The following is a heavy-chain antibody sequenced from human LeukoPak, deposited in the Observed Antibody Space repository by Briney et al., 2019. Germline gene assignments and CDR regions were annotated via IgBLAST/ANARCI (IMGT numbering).Heavy chain of an antibody. Sequence: SETLSLTCAVYGGSFSGYYWSWIRQPPGKGLEWIGEINHSGSTNYNPSLKSRVTISVDTSKNQFSLKLSSVTAADTAVYYCAKGLTGYYPFDYWGQGTLVTVSS. J-gene: IGHJ4*02. CDR3: AKGLTGYYPFDY. D-gene: IGHD3-9*01. V-gene: IGHV4-34*01. CDR1: GGSFSGYY. CDR2: INHSGST.